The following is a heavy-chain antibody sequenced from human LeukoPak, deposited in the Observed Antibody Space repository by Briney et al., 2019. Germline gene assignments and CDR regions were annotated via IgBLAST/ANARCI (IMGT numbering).Heavy chain of an antibody. J-gene: IGHJ4*02. D-gene: IGHD3-22*01. Sequence: ASVKVSCKASGGTFSSYAISWVRQAPGQGLEWMGGIIPIFGTANYAQKFQGRVTITTDESTSTAYMELSSLRSDDTAVYYCARDSTLRYYDSSGYYYWGQGTLVTVSS. CDR2: IIPIFGTA. CDR3: ARDSTLRYYDSSGYYY. CDR1: GGTFSSYA. V-gene: IGHV1-69*05.